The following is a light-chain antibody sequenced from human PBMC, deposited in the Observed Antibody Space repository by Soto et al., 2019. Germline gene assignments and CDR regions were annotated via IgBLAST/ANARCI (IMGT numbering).Light chain of an antibody. J-gene: IGKJ1*01. V-gene: IGKV1-5*03. Sequence: DIQMTPSPSSLSASVGGRVTITCRASQGIRNDLGWYQQKPGKAPKLLIYKASSLESGVSSRFSGSASGTEFTLTISSLQPDDFATYYCQQYDSFSWTFGQGTKVDIK. CDR3: QQYDSFSWT. CDR1: QGIRND. CDR2: KAS.